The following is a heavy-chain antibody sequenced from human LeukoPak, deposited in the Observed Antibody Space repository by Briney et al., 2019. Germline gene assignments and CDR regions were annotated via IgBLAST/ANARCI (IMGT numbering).Heavy chain of an antibody. D-gene: IGHD4-17*01. Sequence: GGSLRLSCAASGFTFSSFAMTWVRQAPGKGLEWVSSLSGSGGSTYYADSVKGRFTISRDNSKNTLYLQMNSLRAEDTAVYYCAKDRRSHDYEPEAYFDYWGQGTLVTVSS. CDR1: GFTFSSFA. V-gene: IGHV3-23*01. CDR3: AKDRRSHDYEPEAYFDY. J-gene: IGHJ4*02. CDR2: LSGSGGST.